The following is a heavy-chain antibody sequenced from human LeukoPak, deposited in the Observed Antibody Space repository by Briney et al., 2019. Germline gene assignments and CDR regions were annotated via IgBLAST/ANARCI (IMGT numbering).Heavy chain of an antibody. J-gene: IGHJ4*02. V-gene: IGHV3-43D*03. CDR3: ARGGPDSSGYYYVPDY. Sequence: GGSLRLSCAASGFTFDDYAMHWVRQAPGKGLEWVSLISWDGGSTYYADSVKGRFTIFRDNSKNSLYLQMNSLRAEDTALYYCARGGPDSSGYYYVPDYWGQGTLVTVSS. CDR1: GFTFDDYA. CDR2: ISWDGGST. D-gene: IGHD3-22*01.